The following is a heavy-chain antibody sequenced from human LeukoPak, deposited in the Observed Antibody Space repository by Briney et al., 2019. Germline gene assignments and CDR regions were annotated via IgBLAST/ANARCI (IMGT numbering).Heavy chain of an antibody. V-gene: IGHV3-30*18. CDR2: ISYDGSNK. J-gene: IGHJ4*02. CDR3: AKGVDYCSGGSCPADY. CDR1: GFTFTSYA. D-gene: IGHD2-15*01. Sequence: GGSLRLSCAASGFTFTSYAMHWVRQAPGKGLEWVAVISYDGSNKYYADSVKGRFTISRDNSKKTLYLQMNSLRAEDTAVYYCAKGVDYCSGGSCPADYWGPGTLVTVSS.